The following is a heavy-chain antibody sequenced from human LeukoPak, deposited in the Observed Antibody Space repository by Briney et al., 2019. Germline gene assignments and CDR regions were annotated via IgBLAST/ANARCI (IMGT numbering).Heavy chain of an antibody. Sequence: PSETLSLTCTVSGGSISSYYWSWIRQPPGKGLEWIGYIYYSGSTNYNPSLKSRVTISVDTSKNQFSLKLSSVTAADRAVYYCARQGPIFGVVIPFDPWGQGTLVTVSS. J-gene: IGHJ5*02. CDR3: ARQGPIFGVVIPFDP. CDR2: IYYSGST. V-gene: IGHV4-59*08. CDR1: GGSISSYY. D-gene: IGHD3-3*01.